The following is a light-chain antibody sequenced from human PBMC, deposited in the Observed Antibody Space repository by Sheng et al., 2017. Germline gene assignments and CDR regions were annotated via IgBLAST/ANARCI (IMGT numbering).Light chain of an antibody. J-gene: IGKJ5*01. Sequence: EIVMTQSPGTLSVSPGEGATLSCRASQSVAINLAWYQQKPGQVPRLLIYGASTRATGIPDRFSGGGSGTDFTLIISRLEPEDFAVYYCQQYGSSPVTFGQGTRLEVK. CDR2: GAS. CDR1: QSVAIN. CDR3: QQYGSSPVT. V-gene: IGKV3-20*01.